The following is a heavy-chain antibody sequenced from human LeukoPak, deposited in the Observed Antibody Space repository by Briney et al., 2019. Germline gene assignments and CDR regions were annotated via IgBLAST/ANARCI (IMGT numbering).Heavy chain of an antibody. J-gene: IGHJ5*02. V-gene: IGHV3-7*04. Sequence: PGGSLRLSCAASGFTFSSYWMSRVRQAPGKGLEWVANINEGGSEKYYVDSVKGRFTISRDNSKNSLYLQMNSLRAEDTAVYYCARVLVTAYGNWFDPWGQGTLVTVSS. CDR1: GFTFSSYW. CDR3: ARVLVTAYGNWFDP. D-gene: IGHD2-21*02. CDR2: INEGGSEK.